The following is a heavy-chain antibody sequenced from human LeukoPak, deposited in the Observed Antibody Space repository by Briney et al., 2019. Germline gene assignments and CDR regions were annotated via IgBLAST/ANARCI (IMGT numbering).Heavy chain of an antibody. D-gene: IGHD2-21*02. J-gene: IGHJ6*03. CDR3: AKGPYGGGDPYYMDV. V-gene: IGHV3-23*01. CDR1: GFTFSSYG. CDR2: ISGSGGST. Sequence: PGGTLRLSCAASGFTFSSYGMSWVRQAPGKGLEWVSAISGSGGSTYYADSVKGRFTISRDNSKNTLYLQTNSLRAEDTAVYYCAKGPYGGGDPYYMDVWGKGTTVTISS.